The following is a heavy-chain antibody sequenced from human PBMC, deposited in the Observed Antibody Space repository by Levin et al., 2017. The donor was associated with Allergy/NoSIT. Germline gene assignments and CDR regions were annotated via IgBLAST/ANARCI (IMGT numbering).Heavy chain of an antibody. CDR1: GFTFSNAW. J-gene: IGHJ4*02. CDR3: TTYSSSWYYFDY. CDR2: IKSKTDGGTI. D-gene: IGHD6-13*01. V-gene: IGHV3-15*01. Sequence: GGSLRLSCAASGFTFSNAWMSWVRQAPGKELEWVGRIKSKTDGGTIEYAAPVKGRFTISRDDSKNTLSLQMNSLKTEDTAVYYCTTYSSSWYYFDYWGQGTLVTVSS.